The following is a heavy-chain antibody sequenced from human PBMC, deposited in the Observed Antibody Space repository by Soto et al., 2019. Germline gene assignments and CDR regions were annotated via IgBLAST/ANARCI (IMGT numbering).Heavy chain of an antibody. CDR3: VRDGSKTLRDCFDP. D-gene: IGHD4-17*01. V-gene: IGHV4-4*07. CDR2: VYATGTS. Sequence: ASETLSLTCSVSGGSMSKFYWSWIRKTAGKGLEWMGRVYATGTSDYNPSLRSRIAMSVDISKKTFSLRLRSVTAADTGVYYCVRDGSKTLRDCFDPWGQGILVNVS. J-gene: IGHJ5*02. CDR1: GGSMSKFY.